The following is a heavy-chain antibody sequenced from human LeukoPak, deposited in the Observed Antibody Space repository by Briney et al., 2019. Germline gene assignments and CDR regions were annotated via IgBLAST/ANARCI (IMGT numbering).Heavy chain of an antibody. CDR2: TYYRSKWYN. D-gene: IGHD6-13*01. CDR3: AREAIAAERYYYYYMDV. V-gene: IGHV6-1*01. J-gene: IGHJ6*03. Sequence: SQTLSLTCAISGDSVSSNSAAWNWIRQSPSRGLEWLGRTYYRSKWYNDYAVSVKSRITINPDTSKNQFSLQLNSVTAADTAVYYCAREAIAAERYYYYYMDVWGKGTTVTISS. CDR1: GDSVSSNSAA.